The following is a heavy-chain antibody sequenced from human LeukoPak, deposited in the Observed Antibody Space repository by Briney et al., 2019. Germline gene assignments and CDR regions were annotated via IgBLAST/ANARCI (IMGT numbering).Heavy chain of an antibody. J-gene: IGHJ6*03. CDR1: GFTFSSYS. V-gene: IGHV1-46*01. CDR3: ARSLSSSSDYYYYYYMDV. Sequence: PGGSLRLSCAASGFTFSSYSMNWVRQAPGQGLEWMGIINPSGGSTSYAQKFQGRVTMTRDTSTSTVYVELSSLRSEDTAVYYCARSLSSSSDYYYYYYMDVWGKGTTVTVSS. D-gene: IGHD6-6*01. CDR2: INPSGGST.